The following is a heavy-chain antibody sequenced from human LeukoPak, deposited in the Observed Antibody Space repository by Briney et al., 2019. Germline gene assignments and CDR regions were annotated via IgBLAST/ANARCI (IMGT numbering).Heavy chain of an antibody. CDR3: MFHCARAQTPGGRYFDFDY. J-gene: IGHJ4*02. CDR1: GYTFTGHY. V-gene: IGHV1-2*02. CDR2: INPKNGAT. Sequence: ASVKVSCKASGYTFTGHYIHWVRQAPGQGLEWMGWINPKNGATKYAQRFQGRVTMTRDTSTSTAYMEVSRQKSDDTADDTAMFHCARAQTPGGRYFDFDYWGQGTLVTVSS. D-gene: IGHD3-9*01.